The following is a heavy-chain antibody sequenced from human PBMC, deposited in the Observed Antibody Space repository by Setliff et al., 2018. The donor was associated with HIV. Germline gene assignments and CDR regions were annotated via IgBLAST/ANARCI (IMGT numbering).Heavy chain of an antibody. CDR1: GGSISSTNW. J-gene: IGHJ4*02. CDR2: IYHSGST. Sequence: SETLSLTCAVSGGSISSTNWWNWVRQPPGKGLEWIGEIYHSGSTNYNPSLKSRVTISVDKSKNQFSLKLNSVTPADTAVYYCARDSRYCSGGSCYGYFDFWGQGTLVTVSS. CDR3: ARDSRYCSGGSCYGYFDF. D-gene: IGHD2-15*01. V-gene: IGHV4-4*02.